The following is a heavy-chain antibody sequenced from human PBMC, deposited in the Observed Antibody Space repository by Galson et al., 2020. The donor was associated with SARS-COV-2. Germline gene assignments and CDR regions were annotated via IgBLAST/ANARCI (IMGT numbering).Heavy chain of an antibody. J-gene: IGHJ3*02. D-gene: IGHD3-22*01. CDR3: ARQNRILGGYYGPCDI. CDR2: IYYGGST. V-gene: IGHV4-39*01. Sequence: ASETLSLTCTVSGGSISSSSYYWGWIRQPPGKGLEWIGRIYYGGSTYYNPSLKRRVTISVDTSKNQFTLRLSSVTASDTAVYYCARQNRILGGYYGPCDIWGQGTMVSVSS. CDR1: GGSISSSSYY.